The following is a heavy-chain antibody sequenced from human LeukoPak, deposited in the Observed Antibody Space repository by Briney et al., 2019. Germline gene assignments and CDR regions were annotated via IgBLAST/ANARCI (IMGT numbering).Heavy chain of an antibody. CDR1: GFTFSSYG. J-gene: IGHJ4*02. CDR2: ISYDGNNK. CDR3: ARTRARIAVAGTIEY. D-gene: IGHD6-19*01. Sequence: PGGSLRLSCAASGFTFSSYGMHWVRQAPGKGLEWVAVISYDGNNKYYADSVKGRFTISRDNSKNTLYLQMNSLRAEDTAVYYCARTRARIAVAGTIEYWGQGTLVTVSS. V-gene: IGHV3-30*19.